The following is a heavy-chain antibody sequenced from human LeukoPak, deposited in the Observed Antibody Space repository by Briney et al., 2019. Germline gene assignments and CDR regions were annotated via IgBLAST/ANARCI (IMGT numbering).Heavy chain of an antibody. V-gene: IGHV3-7*03. CDR3: ATYDSWSGYNIAY. Sequence: GGSLRLSCVVSGFTLSSRWMMWVRQAPGEGLEWMTNINRDGSEENYVDSVKGRFTITRDNAENSLYLQMNSLKVEDSAIYYCATYDSWSGYNIAYWGQGTLVTVSS. CDR2: INRDGSEE. CDR1: GFTLSSRW. J-gene: IGHJ4*02. D-gene: IGHD3-3*01.